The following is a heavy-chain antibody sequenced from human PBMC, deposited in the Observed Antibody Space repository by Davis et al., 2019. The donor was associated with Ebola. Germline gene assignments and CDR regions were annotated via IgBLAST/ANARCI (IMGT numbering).Heavy chain of an antibody. D-gene: IGHD3-10*01. V-gene: IGHV4-59*01. CDR2: IYYSGST. Sequence: PSETLSLTCTVSGGSISSYYWSWIRQPPGKGLEWIGYIYYSGSTNYNPSLKSRVTISVDTSKNQFSLKLSSVTAADTAVYYCAGRSYYGSGSPLDYWGQGTLVTVSS. J-gene: IGHJ4*02. CDR3: AGRSYYGSGSPLDY. CDR1: GGSISSYY.